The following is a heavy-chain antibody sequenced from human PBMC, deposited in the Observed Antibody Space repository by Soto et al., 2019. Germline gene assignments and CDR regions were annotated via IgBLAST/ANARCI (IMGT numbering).Heavy chain of an antibody. J-gene: IGHJ4*02. Sequence: SETLSLTCTVSGGSISSGGYYWSWIRQHPGKGLEWIGYIYYSGSTYYNPSLKSRVTISVDTSKNQFSLKLSSVTAADTAVYYFAREQARTTYIVYWGQGTLVPVPQ. D-gene: IGHD1-7*01. CDR2: IYYSGST. CDR1: GGSISSGGYY. V-gene: IGHV4-31*03. CDR3: AREQARTTYIVY.